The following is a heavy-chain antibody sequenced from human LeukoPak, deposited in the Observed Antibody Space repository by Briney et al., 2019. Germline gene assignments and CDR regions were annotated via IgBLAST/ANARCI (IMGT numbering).Heavy chain of an antibody. V-gene: IGHV4-39*01. CDR3: AGLIRPGWFDP. D-gene: IGHD1-14*01. CDR2: IYYSGST. J-gene: IGHJ5*02. CDR1: GGSISSSNYY. Sequence: SETLSLTCIVSGGSISSSNYYWGWIRQPPGKGLEWIANIYYSGSTYYNPSLKSRVTISVDTSKNQFSLKLSSVTAADTAVYYCAGLIRPGWFDPWGQGTLVTVSS.